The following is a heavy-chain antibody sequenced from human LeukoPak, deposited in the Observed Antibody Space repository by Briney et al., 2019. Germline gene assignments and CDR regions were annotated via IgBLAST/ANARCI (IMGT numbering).Heavy chain of an antibody. CDR1: GFTFSSNG. CDR3: ARDAVDTANAV. Sequence: GGSLRLSCAASGFTFSSNGMHWVRQAPGKGLEWVAVIWSDGRNKYYADSVKGRFTVSRDNSKNTLDLQMNSLRADDTAVYYCARDAVDTANAVWGQGTTVTVSS. V-gene: IGHV3-33*01. CDR2: IWSDGRNK. D-gene: IGHD5-18*01. J-gene: IGHJ6*02.